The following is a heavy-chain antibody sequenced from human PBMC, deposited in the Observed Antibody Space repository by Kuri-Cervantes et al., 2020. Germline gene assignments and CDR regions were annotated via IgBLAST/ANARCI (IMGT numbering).Heavy chain of an antibody. D-gene: IGHD2-15*01. J-gene: IGHJ4*02. CDR1: GFTFSSYW. CDR2: IKQDGSER. V-gene: IGHV3-7*01. CDR3: ARDGSYCSGGSCYSLFDY. Sequence: GGSLRLSCAASGFTFSSYWMSWVRQAPGKGLEWVANIKQDGSERSYVDSVKGRFTVSRDNAKNSLYLQMNSLRAEDTAVYYCARDGSYCSGGSCYSLFDYWGQGTLVTVSS.